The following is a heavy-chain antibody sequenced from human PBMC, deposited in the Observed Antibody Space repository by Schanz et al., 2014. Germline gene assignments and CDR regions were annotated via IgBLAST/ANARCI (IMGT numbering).Heavy chain of an antibody. V-gene: IGHV3-30*18. J-gene: IGHJ6*02. CDR3: AKIRYDSSGYYLPYYGMDV. Sequence: QVQLVESGGGVVQPGRSLRLSCAGSGFSFSGFGMHWVRQAPGKGLEWVAVISYDGRNKYFADSVKGRFIIPRDNSKNTLYLQMNSLRAEDTAVYYCAKIRYDSSGYYLPYYGMDVWGQGTTVIVSS. CDR2: ISYDGRNK. CDR1: GFSFSGFG. D-gene: IGHD3-22*01.